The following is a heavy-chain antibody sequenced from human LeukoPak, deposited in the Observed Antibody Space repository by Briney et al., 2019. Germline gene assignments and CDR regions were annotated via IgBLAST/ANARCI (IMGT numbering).Heavy chain of an antibody. CDR2: ITGTSAGT. CDR1: GFTFSSCA. V-gene: IGHV3-23*01. CDR3: ARDLFNYYDSSGSLNNWFDP. D-gene: IGHD3-22*01. J-gene: IGHJ5*02. Sequence: GGSLRLSCAASGFTFSSCAISWFRQAPGKGLEWVSSITGTSAGTYYTYSVKGRFTISRDNAKNSLYLQMNSLRAEDTAVYYCARDLFNYYDSSGSLNNWFDPWGQGTLVTVSS.